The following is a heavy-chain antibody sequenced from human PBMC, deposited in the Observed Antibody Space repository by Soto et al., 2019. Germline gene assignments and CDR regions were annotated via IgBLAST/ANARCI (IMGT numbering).Heavy chain of an antibody. D-gene: IGHD5-12*01. CDR2: IIPIFGTT. Sequence: QVHLVQSGAEVKKPGSSVNVSCKASGGTFSNYAITWVRQAPGQGLEWVGRIIPIFGTTNVAQKFQGRVTLTAHETTPXAYMELSGLRSDDTAVYYCAKDGGADGYFGNWLDPWGQGTLVTVSS. J-gene: IGHJ5*02. V-gene: IGHV1-69*15. CDR3: AKDGGADGYFGNWLDP. CDR1: GGTFSNYA.